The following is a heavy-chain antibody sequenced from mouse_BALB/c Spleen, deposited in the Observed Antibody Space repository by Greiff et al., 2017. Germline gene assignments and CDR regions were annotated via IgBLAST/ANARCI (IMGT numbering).Heavy chain of an antibody. CDR2: ISDGGSYT. CDR3: ARDSSGYLYAMDY. Sequence: EVKLMESGGGLVKPGGSLKLSCAASGFTFSDYYMYWVRQTPEKRLEWVATISDGGSYTYYPDSVKGRFTISRDNAKNNLYLQMSSLKSEDTAMYYCARDSSGYLYAMDYWGQGTSVTVSS. D-gene: IGHD3-1*01. J-gene: IGHJ4*01. CDR1: GFTFSDYY. V-gene: IGHV5-4*02.